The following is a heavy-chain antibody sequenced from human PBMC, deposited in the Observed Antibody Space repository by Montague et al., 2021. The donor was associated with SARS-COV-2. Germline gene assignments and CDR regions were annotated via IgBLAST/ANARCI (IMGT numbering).Heavy chain of an antibody. CDR2: ISGGGGLV. D-gene: IGHD6-19*01. V-gene: IGHV3-30-3*01. CDR3: AGEVSSAVGLDLDY. CDR1: GYTLSDYS. J-gene: IGHJ4*02. Sequence: SLRLSCAASGYTLSDYSMNWVRQAPGKGLEWVAVISGGGGLVYYADSMKGRFTISRDNGKNSLYLQVNSLRPEDTAFYYCAGEVSSAVGLDLDYWGPGTLVTASS.